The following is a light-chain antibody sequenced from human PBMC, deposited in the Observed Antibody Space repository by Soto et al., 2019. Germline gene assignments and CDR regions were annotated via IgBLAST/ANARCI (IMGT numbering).Light chain of an antibody. V-gene: IGLV2-14*03. CDR3: SSYTTTSPVV. CDR2: DVT. Sequence: QSVLTQPASVSGSPGQSITLSCTGTSSDVGNYNYVSWYQQHTGKAPRLVIYDVTDRPSGVSNRFSGSKSGNTAFLTISGLQAEDEADYYFSSYTTTSPVVFGGGTKLTVL. J-gene: IGLJ2*01. CDR1: SSDVGNYNY.